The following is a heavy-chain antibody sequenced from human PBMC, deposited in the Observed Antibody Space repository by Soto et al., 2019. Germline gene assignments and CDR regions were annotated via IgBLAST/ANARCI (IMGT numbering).Heavy chain of an antibody. CDR1: GFTFTSSA. V-gene: IGHV1-58*01. J-gene: IGHJ4*02. CDR2: IVVGSGNT. Sequence: QMQLVQSGPEVKKPGTSVKVSCKASGFTFTSSAVQWVRQARGQRLEWIGWIVVGSGNTNYAQKFQERVTITRDMSTRTAYMELSSLRSEDTAVYYCAAASIAVAGYYFDYWGQGTLVTVSS. CDR3: AAASIAVAGYYFDY. D-gene: IGHD6-19*01.